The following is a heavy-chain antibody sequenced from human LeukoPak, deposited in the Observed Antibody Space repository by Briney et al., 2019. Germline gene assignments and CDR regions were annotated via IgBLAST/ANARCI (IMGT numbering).Heavy chain of an antibody. CDR2: IYSGGST. CDR1: GFTVSSNY. J-gene: IGHJ6*03. Sequence: GGSLRLSCAASGFTVSSNYMSWVRQAPGKGLEWVSVIYSGGSTYYADSVKGRFTISRDNSKNTLYLQMNSLRAEDTAVYYCARSTVYYYYYMDVWGKGTTVTVSS. CDR3: ARSTVYYYYYMDV. V-gene: IGHV3-66*01. D-gene: IGHD2-2*01.